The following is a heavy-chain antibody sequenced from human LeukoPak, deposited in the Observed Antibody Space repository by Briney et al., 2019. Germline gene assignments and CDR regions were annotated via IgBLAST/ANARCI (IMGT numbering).Heavy chain of an antibody. CDR3: ARGESIAAAEPFDY. J-gene: IGHJ4*02. CDR2: IIPIFGTA. CDR1: GGTFSSYA. Sequence: SVKVSCKASGGTFSSYAISWVRQAPGQGLEWMGRIIPIFGTANYAQKFQGRVTITTDESTSTAYMELSSLRSEDTAVYYCARGESIAAAEPFDYWGQGTLVTVSS. V-gene: IGHV1-69*05. D-gene: IGHD6-13*01.